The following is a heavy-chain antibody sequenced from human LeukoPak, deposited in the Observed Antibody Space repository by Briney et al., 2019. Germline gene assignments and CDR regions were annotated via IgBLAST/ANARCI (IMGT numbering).Heavy chain of an antibody. CDR1: GFTFSSYS. D-gene: IGHD5-18*01. CDR2: ISSSSSTI. V-gene: IGHV3-48*01. J-gene: IGHJ4*02. Sequence: PGGSLRLSCAASGFTFSSYSMSWVRQAPGKGLEWVSYISSSSSTIYYADSVKGRFTISRDNAKNSLYLQMNSLRAEDTAVYYCARGSNTADYWGQGTLVTVSS. CDR3: ARGSNTADY.